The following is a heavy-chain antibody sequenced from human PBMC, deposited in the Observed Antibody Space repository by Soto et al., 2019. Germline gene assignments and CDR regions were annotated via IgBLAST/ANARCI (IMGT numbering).Heavy chain of an antibody. J-gene: IGHJ4*02. V-gene: IGHV5-51*01. CDR2: IYPRDSDI. Sequence: PGESLKISCEVSGDSFPSFWIGWVRQMPGKGLEWVGSIYPRDSDIRYSPSLEGQVTISADKSISTAYLQWSSLKASDSAMYYCSRPHPLHSHAWYIWGQRTLVIVSS. D-gene: IGHD6-19*01. CDR1: GDSFPSFW. CDR3: SRPHPLHSHAWYI.